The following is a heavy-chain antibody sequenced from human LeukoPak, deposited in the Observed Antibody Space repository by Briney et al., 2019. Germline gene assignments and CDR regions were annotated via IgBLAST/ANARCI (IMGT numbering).Heavy chain of an antibody. J-gene: IGHJ5*02. CDR2: INHSGST. V-gene: IGHV4-39*07. D-gene: IGHD3-10*01. Sequence: PSETLSLTCTVSGGSVSTGTYYWSWIRQPPGKGLEWIGEINHSGSTNYNPSLKSRVTISVDTSKNQFSLKLSSVTAADTAVYYCARVWLQYVGRFGSPEGGFDPWGQGTLVTVSS. CDR1: GGSVSTGTYY. CDR3: ARVWLQYVGRFGSPEGGFDP.